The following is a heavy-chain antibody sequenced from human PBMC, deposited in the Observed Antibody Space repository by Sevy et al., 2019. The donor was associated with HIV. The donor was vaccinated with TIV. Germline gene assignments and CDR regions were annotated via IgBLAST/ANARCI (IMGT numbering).Heavy chain of an antibody. V-gene: IGHV4-59*01. J-gene: IGHJ5*02. CDR2: IYYSGGT. CDR1: GGSISNYY. Sequence: SETLSLTCTVSGGSISNYYWNWIRQPPGKGLEWIGYIYYSGGTNYNPSLRSRVTMSADTSKNQFSLKLSFVTAADTAMYYCARGNSGSYGWFDPWGQGTLVTVSP. CDR3: ARGNSGSYGWFDP. D-gene: IGHD1-26*01.